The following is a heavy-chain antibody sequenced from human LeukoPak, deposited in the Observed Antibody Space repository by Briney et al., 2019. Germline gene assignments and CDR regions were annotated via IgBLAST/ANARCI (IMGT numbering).Heavy chain of an antibody. V-gene: IGHV1-69*04. J-gene: IGHJ6*02. CDR3: ARSTVGFASYGMDV. D-gene: IGHD4-23*01. CDR1: GGTFSSYA. Sequence: SVKVSCKASGGTFSSYAISWVRQAPGQGLEWMGRIIPILGIANYAQKFQGRVTITADKSTSTAYMELSSLRSEDTAAYYCARSTVGFASYGMDVWGQGTTVPVTS. CDR2: IIPILGIA.